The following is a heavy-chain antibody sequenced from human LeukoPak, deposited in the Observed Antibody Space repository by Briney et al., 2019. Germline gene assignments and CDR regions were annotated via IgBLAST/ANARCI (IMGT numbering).Heavy chain of an antibody. CDR2: INHSGST. CDR1: GGSFSGYY. Sequence: PSETLSLTCAVYGGSFSGYYWSSIREPPGKGLEWRGEINHSGSTNYNPSLKSRVTISVDTSKNQFSLKLSSVTAAGTAVYYCARVGGLWFGESSFDYWGQGTLVTVSS. J-gene: IGHJ4*02. V-gene: IGHV4-34*01. D-gene: IGHD3-10*01. CDR3: ARVGGLWFGESSFDY.